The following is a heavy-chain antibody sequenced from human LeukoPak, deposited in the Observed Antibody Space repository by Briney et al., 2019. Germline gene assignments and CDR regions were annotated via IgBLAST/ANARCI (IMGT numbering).Heavy chain of an antibody. D-gene: IGHD6-6*01. Sequence: GGSLRLSCAASGFTFSSYAMSWVRQVPGKGLEWVSVISGSGDNTYYADSVKGRFTISRDDSKNMLYLQMNSLRAEDTAVYYCAKWKYSNSGIDDYWGQGTLVTVSS. CDR2: ISGSGDNT. J-gene: IGHJ4*02. V-gene: IGHV3-23*01. CDR1: GFTFSSYA. CDR3: AKWKYSNSGIDDY.